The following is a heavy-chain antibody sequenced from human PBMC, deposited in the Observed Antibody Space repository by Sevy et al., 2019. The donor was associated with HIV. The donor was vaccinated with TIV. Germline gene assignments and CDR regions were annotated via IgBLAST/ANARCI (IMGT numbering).Heavy chain of an antibody. CDR1: GGSISSYY. V-gene: IGHV4-59*01. D-gene: IGHD2-21*02. J-gene: IGHJ4*02. CDR3: ARVGQGYCGGDCYSGVLGFDY. Sequence: SETLSLTCTVSGGSISSYYWSWIRQPPGKGQEWIGYIYYSGSTNYNPSLKSRVTISVEPSKNQFSLKLSSVTAADTAVYYCARVGQGYCGGDCYSGVLGFDYWGQGTLVTVSS. CDR2: IYYSGST.